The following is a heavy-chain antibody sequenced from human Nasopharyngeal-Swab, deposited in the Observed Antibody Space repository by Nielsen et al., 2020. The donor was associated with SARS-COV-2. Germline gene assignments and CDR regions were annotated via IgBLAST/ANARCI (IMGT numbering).Heavy chain of an antibody. CDR2: ISYDGSNK. J-gene: IGHJ5*02. CDR1: GFTFSSYG. Sequence: GESLKISCAASGFTFSSYGMHWVRQAPGKGLEWVAVISYDGSNKYYADSVKGRFTISRDNSKNTLYLQMNSLRAEDTAVYYCAKQFNVVVAATGGSWFDPWGQGTLVTVSS. V-gene: IGHV3-30*18. CDR3: AKQFNVVVAATGGSWFDP. D-gene: IGHD2-15*01.